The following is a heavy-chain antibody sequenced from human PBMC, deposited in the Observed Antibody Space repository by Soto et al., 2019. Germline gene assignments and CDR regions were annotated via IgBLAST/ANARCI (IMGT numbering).Heavy chain of an antibody. Sequence: ETLSLTCTVSGGSISSYYWSWIRQPPGKGLEWIGYISYSGSTNYNPSLKSRVTISVDTSKNQFSLKLSSVTAADTAVYYCARTENDFWSGYYRDYGMDVWGQGTTVTVSS. D-gene: IGHD3-3*01. CDR3: ARTENDFWSGYYRDYGMDV. V-gene: IGHV4-59*01. J-gene: IGHJ6*02. CDR2: ISYSGST. CDR1: GGSISSYY.